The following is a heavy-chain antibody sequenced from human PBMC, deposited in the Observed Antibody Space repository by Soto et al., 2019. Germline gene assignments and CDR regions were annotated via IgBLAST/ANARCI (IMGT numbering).Heavy chain of an antibody. Sequence: QVQLVQSGAEVKKPGSSVKVSCKASRGTFSSYAISWVRQAPGQGLEWMGGLIPIFGTANYAQKFQGRVTITADESTSTADRELSSRRSEDTAVDYCASPHCSGGSCDQEYYYYGTDGWGQGTTVTVS. CDR1: RGTFSSYA. D-gene: IGHD2-15*01. J-gene: IGHJ6*02. V-gene: IGHV1-69*01. CDR2: LIPIFGTA. CDR3: ASPHCSGGSCDQEYYYYGTDG.